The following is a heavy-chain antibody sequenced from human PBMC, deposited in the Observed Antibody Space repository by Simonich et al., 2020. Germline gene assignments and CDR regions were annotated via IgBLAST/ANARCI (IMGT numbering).Heavy chain of an antibody. Sequence: QVQLVQSGAEVKKPGASVKVSCKASGYTFTGYYMHWVRQAPGQGLEWMRWFNPNSGGTNYAQKFQGRVTITRATSISTAYMELSRLRSDDTAVYYCARNGLVGILKAFDIWGQGTMVTVSS. CDR1: GYTFTGYY. V-gene: IGHV1-2*02. J-gene: IGHJ3*02. CDR3: ARNGLVGILKAFDI. CDR2: FNPNSGGT. D-gene: IGHD2-21*01.